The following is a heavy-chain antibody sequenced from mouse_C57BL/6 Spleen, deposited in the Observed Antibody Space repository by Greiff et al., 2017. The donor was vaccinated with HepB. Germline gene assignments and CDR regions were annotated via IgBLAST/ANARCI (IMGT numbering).Heavy chain of an antibody. D-gene: IGHD2-4*01. V-gene: IGHV5-4*03. Sequence: DVKLVESGGGLVKPGGSLKLSCAASGFTFSSYAMSWVRQTPEKRLEWVATISDGGSYTYYPDNVKGRFTISRDNAKNNLYLQMSHLKSEDTAMYYCASDWIDYDYRVDAMDYWGQGTSVTVSS. CDR2: ISDGGSYT. CDR1: GFTFSSYA. J-gene: IGHJ4*01. CDR3: ASDWIDYDYRVDAMDY.